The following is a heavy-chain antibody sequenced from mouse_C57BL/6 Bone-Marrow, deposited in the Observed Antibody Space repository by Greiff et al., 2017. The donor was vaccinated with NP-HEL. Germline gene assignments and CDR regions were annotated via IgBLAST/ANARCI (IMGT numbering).Heavy chain of an antibody. CDR2: ISGGGGNT. V-gene: IGHV5-9*04. J-gene: IGHJ2*01. Sequence: EVKLVDSGGGLVKPGGSLKLSCAASGFTFSSYTMSWVRQTPEKRLEWVATISGGGGNTYYPDSVKGRFTISRDNAKNTLYMQMSSLTSEDTAVYYCARGPSTAQVTGYWGQGTTLTVSS. CDR3: ARGPSTAQVTGY. CDR1: GFTFSSYT. D-gene: IGHD3-2*02.